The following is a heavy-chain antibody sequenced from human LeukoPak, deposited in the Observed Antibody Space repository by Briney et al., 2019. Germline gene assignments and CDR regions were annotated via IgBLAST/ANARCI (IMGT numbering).Heavy chain of an antibody. CDR1: GYSFTSYW. Sequence: GESLKISCKGSGYSFTSYWIGWVRQMPGKGLEWMGIIYPGDSDTRYSPSFQGQVTISADKSISTAYLQRSSLKASDTAMYYCARLPDYDFWSGSNWFDPWGQGTLVTVSS. D-gene: IGHD3-3*01. J-gene: IGHJ5*02. CDR2: IYPGDSDT. CDR3: ARLPDYDFWSGSNWFDP. V-gene: IGHV5-51*01.